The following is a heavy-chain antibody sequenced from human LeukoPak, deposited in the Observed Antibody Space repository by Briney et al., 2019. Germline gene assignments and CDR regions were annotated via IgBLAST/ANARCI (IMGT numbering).Heavy chain of an antibody. Sequence: PSETLSLTCTVSGGSISGYYWSWIRQPPGKGLESIGYIYNTVSTNSNPSLKSRVTISEDTSKNQFSLKLTSVTAADTAVYYCARLWYGESSFDYWGQGSLVTVPS. D-gene: IGHD3-10*01. J-gene: IGHJ4*02. CDR2: IYNTVST. V-gene: IGHV4-59*01. CDR1: GGSISGYY. CDR3: ARLWYGESSFDY.